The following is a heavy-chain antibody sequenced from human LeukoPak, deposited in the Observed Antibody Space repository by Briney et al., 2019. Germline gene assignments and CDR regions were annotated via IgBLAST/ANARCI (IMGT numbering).Heavy chain of an antibody. J-gene: IGHJ3*02. CDR3: ARFRSSGWYLGAFDI. CDR1: GGSISSYY. CDR2: IYYSGST. D-gene: IGHD6-19*01. Sequence: SETLSLTCTVSGGSISSYYWIWLRQPPGKGLEWLGYIYYSGSTNYNPSLKSRVTISVDTSKNQFSLKLSSVTAADTAVYYCARFRSSGWYLGAFDIWGQGTMVTVSS. V-gene: IGHV4-59*01.